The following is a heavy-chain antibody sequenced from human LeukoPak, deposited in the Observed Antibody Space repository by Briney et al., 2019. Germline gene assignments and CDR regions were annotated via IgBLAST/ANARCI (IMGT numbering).Heavy chain of an antibody. D-gene: IGHD2-2*01. V-gene: IGHV3-9*01. J-gene: IGHJ4*02. Sequence: GGSLRLSCAASGFTFDDYAMHWVRQAPGKGLEWVSGISWNSGSIGYADSVKGRFTISRDNAKNSLYLQMNSLRAEDTAMYYCARDSSCYDYWGQGTLVTVSS. CDR1: GFTFDDYA. CDR3: ARDSSCYDY. CDR2: ISWNSGSI.